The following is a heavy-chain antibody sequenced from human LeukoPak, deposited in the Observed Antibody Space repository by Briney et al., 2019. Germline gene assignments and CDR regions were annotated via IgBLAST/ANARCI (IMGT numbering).Heavy chain of an antibody. CDR2: ISYSGST. V-gene: IGHV4-59*08. J-gene: IGHJ4*02. Sequence: KPSETLSLTCTVSGGSISTYYWSWIRQPPGKGLELIGYISYSGSTNYNPSLKSRVTISLDTSKNQFALKLSSVTAADTAVYYCARSIIGTRSKFDYWGQGTLVTVSS. CDR3: ARSIIGTRSKFDY. D-gene: IGHD1/OR15-1a*01. CDR1: GGSISTYY.